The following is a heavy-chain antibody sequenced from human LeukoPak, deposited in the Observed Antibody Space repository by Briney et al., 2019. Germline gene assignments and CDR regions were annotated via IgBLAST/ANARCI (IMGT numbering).Heavy chain of an antibody. CDR2: INHSGST. CDR1: GGSFSGYY. V-gene: IGHV4-34*01. D-gene: IGHD4-17*01. Sequence: PSETLSLTCAVYGGSFSGYYWSWIRQPPGKWLEWIGEINHSGSTNYNPSLKSRVTISVDTSKNQFSLKLSSVTAADTAVYYCARETTVTTSGFDYWGQGTLVTVSS. CDR3: ARETTVTTSGFDY. J-gene: IGHJ4*02.